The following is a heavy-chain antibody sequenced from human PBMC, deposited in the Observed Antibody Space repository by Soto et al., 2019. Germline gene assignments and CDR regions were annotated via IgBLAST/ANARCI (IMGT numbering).Heavy chain of an antibody. Sequence: ASVKVSCKASGYTFTSYYMHWVRQATGQGLEWMGWMNPNSGNTGYAQKFQGRVTMTRNTSISTAYMELSSLRSEDTAVYYCAGTTDITGKPPLDYYYMDVWGKGTTVTVSS. D-gene: IGHD1-20*01. V-gene: IGHV1-8*02. CDR3: AGTTDITGKPPLDYYYMDV. CDR2: MNPNSGNT. J-gene: IGHJ6*03. CDR1: GYTFTSYY.